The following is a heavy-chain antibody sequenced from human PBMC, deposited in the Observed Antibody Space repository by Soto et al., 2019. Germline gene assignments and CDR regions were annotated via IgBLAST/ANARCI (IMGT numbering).Heavy chain of an antibody. CDR3: AGNYYYYGMDV. V-gene: IGHV1-46*03. J-gene: IGHJ6*02. Sequence: ASVKVSCKASGYTFTSYYMHWVRQAPGQGLEWMGIINTSGGSTSYAQKFQGRVTMTRDTSTSTVYMELSSLRSEDTAVYYCAGNYYYYGMDVWGQGTTVTVSS. CDR2: INTSGGST. CDR1: GYTFTSYY.